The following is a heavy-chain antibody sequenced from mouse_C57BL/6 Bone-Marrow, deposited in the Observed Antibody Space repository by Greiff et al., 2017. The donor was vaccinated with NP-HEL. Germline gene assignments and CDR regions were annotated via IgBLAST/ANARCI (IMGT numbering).Heavy chain of an antibody. CDR1: GFNIKDDY. J-gene: IGHJ1*03. V-gene: IGHV14-4*01. Sequence: VHVKQSGAELVRPGASVKLSCTASGFNIKDDYMHWVKQRPEQGLEWIGWLDPENGDTEYASKFQGKATLTADTSSNPAYLQLSSLTSEDTAVYYCTIGIYYGYDGWYFDVWGTGTAVTVSS. CDR2: LDPENGDT. CDR3: TIGIYYGYDGWYFDV. D-gene: IGHD2-2*01.